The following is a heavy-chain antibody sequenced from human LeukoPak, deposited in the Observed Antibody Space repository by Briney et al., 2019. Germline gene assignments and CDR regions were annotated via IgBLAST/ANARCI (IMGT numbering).Heavy chain of an antibody. Sequence: PSETLSLTCAVYGGSFSGYYWSWIRQPPGKGLEWIGEINHSGSTNYNPSLKSRVTMSVDPSNNQFSLNLRSVTAADTALYYCARRRYYDGSGYLEWGQGTLLSVSS. D-gene: IGHD3-22*01. CDR1: GGSFSGYY. CDR2: INHSGST. V-gene: IGHV4-34*01. CDR3: ARRRYYDGSGYLE. J-gene: IGHJ1*01.